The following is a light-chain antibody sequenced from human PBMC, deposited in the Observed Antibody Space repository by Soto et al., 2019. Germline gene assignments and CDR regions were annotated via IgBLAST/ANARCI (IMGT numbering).Light chain of an antibody. V-gene: IGKV2D-29*01. CDR3: MQGFQGFS. Sequence: EIVMTQTPLSLSVTPGQPASISCQSSQSLLHSDGRTYLYWYLQRPGQPPQLLIYELFNRFSGVPDRFSGSGSETDFTLEISRVEPEDLGVYYCMQGFQGFSFGPGTKVDVK. CDR1: QSLLHSDGRTY. J-gene: IGKJ3*01. CDR2: ELF.